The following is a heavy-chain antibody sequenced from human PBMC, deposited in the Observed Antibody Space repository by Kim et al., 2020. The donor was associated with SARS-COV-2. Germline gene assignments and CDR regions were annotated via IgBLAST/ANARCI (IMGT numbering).Heavy chain of an antibody. Sequence: GGSLRLSCAASGFTFSSYSMNWVRQAPGKGLEWFSYISSSSSTIYYADSVKGRFTISRDNAKNSLYLQMNSLRAEDTAVYYCARVSPMSGMDVWGQGTTVTVSS. CDR3: ARVSPMSGMDV. J-gene: IGHJ6*02. CDR2: ISSSSSTI. V-gene: IGHV3-48*01. CDR1: GFTFSSYS.